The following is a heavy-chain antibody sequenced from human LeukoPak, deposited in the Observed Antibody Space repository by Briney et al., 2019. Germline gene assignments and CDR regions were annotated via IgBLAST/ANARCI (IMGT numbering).Heavy chain of an antibody. CDR1: GFTFSSYW. Sequence: GGSLRLSCAASGFTFSSYWMSWVRQAPGKGLEWVANIKQDGSEKYYVDSVKGRFTISRDNAKNSLYLQINSLRAEDTAVYYCARSRKDSGYDSGLFDYWGQGTLVTVSS. CDR3: ARSRKDSGYDSGLFDY. J-gene: IGHJ4*02. V-gene: IGHV3-7*01. CDR2: IKQDGSEK. D-gene: IGHD5-12*01.